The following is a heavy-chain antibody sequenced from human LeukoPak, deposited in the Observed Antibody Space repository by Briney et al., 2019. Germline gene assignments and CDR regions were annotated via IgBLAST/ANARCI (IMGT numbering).Heavy chain of an antibody. CDR3: ARDKGRIAVAGRLNWFDP. J-gene: IGHJ5*02. CDR2: INPKSGGT. CDR1: GYTFTSYY. D-gene: IGHD6-19*01. Sequence: GASVKVSCKASGYTFTSYYMHWVRQAPGQGLEWMAWINPKSGGTNDAQNFQGRVTMTRDTSISTAYMELSRLRSDDTAVYYCARDKGRIAVAGRLNWFDPWGQGTLVTVSS. V-gene: IGHV1-2*02.